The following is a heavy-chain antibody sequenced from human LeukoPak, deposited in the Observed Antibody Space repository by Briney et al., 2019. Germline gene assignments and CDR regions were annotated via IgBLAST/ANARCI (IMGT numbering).Heavy chain of an antibody. CDR1: GFTVSSNY. V-gene: IGHV3-30-3*01. CDR2: ISYVGSNK. CDR3: ARANSESYAWNGNDY. J-gene: IGHJ4*02. Sequence: PGGSLRLSCAASGFTVSSNYMSWVRQAPGKGLEWVAVISYVGSNKYYADSVKGRFTISRDNSKNTLYLQMNNLRAEDTAVYYCARANSESYAWNGNDYWGQGTLVTVSS. D-gene: IGHD2-2*01.